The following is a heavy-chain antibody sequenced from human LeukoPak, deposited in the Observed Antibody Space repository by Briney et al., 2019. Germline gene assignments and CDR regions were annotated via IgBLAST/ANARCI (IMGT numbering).Heavy chain of an antibody. V-gene: IGHV4-34*01. J-gene: IGHJ4*02. CDR2: INHSGST. CDR1: GGSFSGYY. D-gene: IGHD2-15*01. Sequence: SETLSLTCAVYGGSFSGYYWSWIRQPPGKGLEWIGEINHSGSTNYNPSLKSRVTISVDTSKNQFSLKLSSVTAADTAVYYCARTIAGGYCSGGSCFYDYWGQGTLVTVSS. CDR3: ARTIAGGYCSGGSCFYDY.